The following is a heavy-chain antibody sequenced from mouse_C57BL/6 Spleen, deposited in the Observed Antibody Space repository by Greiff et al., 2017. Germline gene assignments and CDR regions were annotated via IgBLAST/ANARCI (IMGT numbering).Heavy chain of an antibody. V-gene: IGHV7-3*01. CDR2: IRNKANGYTT. J-gene: IGHJ3*01. D-gene: IGHD2-4*01. Sequence: EVMLVESGGGLVQPGGSLSLSCAASGFTFTDYYMSWVRQPPGKALEWLGFIRNKANGYTTEYSASVKGRFTISRDNSQSILYLQMNALRAEASATYYCASLHRYDYDAWFAYWGQGTLVTVSA. CDR1: GFTFTDYY. CDR3: ASLHRYDYDAWFAY.